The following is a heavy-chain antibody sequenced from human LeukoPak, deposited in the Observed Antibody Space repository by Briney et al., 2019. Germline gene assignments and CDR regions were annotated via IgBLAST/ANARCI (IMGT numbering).Heavy chain of an antibody. J-gene: IGHJ4*02. Sequence: GGSLRLSCAVSGFTFSSDSMNWVRQAPGKGLEWVSYISKGSSTIYYADSVKGRFTISRDNAKNSLYLQMNSLRDEDTAVYYCTKETSGSGSHFESWGQGTLVTVSS. CDR1: GFTFSSDS. V-gene: IGHV3-48*02. CDR2: ISKGSSTI. D-gene: IGHD1-26*01. CDR3: TKETSGSGSHFES.